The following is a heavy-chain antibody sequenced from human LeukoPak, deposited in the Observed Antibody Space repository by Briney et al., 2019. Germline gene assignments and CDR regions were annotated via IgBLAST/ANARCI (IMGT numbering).Heavy chain of an antibody. CDR1: GGSFSPYY. CDR3: ARGGSRQSSSSDLDY. Sequence: SETLSLTCTVSGGSFSPYYWNWIRQPPGKGLEWIGYVHYTGSTNYNPSLRSRIAISVATSKNQISLRLNSVTAADTAVYYCARGGSRQSSSSDLDYWGQGTLVTVSS. CDR2: VHYTGST. D-gene: IGHD6-6*01. J-gene: IGHJ4*02. V-gene: IGHV4-59*01.